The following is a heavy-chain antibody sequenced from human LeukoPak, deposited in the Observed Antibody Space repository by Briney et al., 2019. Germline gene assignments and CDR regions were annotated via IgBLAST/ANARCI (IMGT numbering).Heavy chain of an antibody. Sequence: GGSLRLSCAASGFTFSSYWMSWVRQAPGKGLEWVANINQGGSDNYYVDSVKGRFTISRDNAKNSLYLQMNSLGGEDTAVYYCARDKGVIGGATTYWGQGTLVTVSS. CDR1: GFTFSSYW. V-gene: IGHV3-7*01. J-gene: IGHJ4*02. CDR2: INQGGSDN. D-gene: IGHD1-26*01. CDR3: ARDKGVIGGATTY.